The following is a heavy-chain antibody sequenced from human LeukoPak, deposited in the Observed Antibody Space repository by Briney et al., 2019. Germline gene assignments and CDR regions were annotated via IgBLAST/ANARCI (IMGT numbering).Heavy chain of an antibody. CDR3: AVLLTTVTTIVGLDY. D-gene: IGHD4-11*01. CDR1: GYIFTTYW. Sequence: AGESLKISCKGSGYIFTTYWIGWVRQMPGKGLEWMGIIFPGDSDTIYSPSFQGQVTISADKSINTAYLQWSSLKASDTAMYYCAVLLTTVTTIVGLDYWGQGTLVTVSS. V-gene: IGHV5-51*01. J-gene: IGHJ4*02. CDR2: IFPGDSDT.